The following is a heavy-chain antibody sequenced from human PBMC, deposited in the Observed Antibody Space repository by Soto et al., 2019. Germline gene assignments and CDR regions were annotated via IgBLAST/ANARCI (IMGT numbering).Heavy chain of an antibody. D-gene: IGHD4-17*01. Sequence: PSETLSLTCAVYGGSFSGYYWSWIRQPPGKGLEWIGEINHSGTTKYNPSLKSRVSISLDTSKNQFFLNLRSVTAADTAVYYCAREMTTVHSNWFDPWGQGAPVTVSS. V-gene: IGHV4-34*01. CDR1: GGSFSGYY. J-gene: IGHJ5*02. CDR2: INHSGTT. CDR3: AREMTTVHSNWFDP.